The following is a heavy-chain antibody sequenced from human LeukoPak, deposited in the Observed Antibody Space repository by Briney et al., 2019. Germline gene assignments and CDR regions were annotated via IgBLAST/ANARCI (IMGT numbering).Heavy chain of an antibody. CDR3: ARDVTPYYYMDV. V-gene: IGHV3-48*01. CDR1: GFTFSSYS. D-gene: IGHD3-16*02. CDR2: ISSSSSTI. Sequence: GGSLRLSCAASGFTFSSYSMNWVRQAPGKGLEWASYISSSSSTIYYADSVKGRFTISRDNAKNSLYLQMNSLRAEDTAVYYCARDVTPYYYMDVWGKGTTVTISS. J-gene: IGHJ6*03.